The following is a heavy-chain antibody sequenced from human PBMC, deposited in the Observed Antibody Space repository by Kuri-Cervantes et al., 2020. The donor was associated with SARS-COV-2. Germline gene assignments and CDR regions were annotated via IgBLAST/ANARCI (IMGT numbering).Heavy chain of an antibody. D-gene: IGHD3-3*01. J-gene: IGHJ4*02. Sequence: SETLSLTCAVYGGSFSGYYWSWIRQPPGKGLEWIGEINHSGSTNYNPSLKSRVTISVDTSKNQFSLTLSSVTAAETAVYYCARRSPSITIFGVVNINPFDYWGQGTLVTVSS. CDR2: INHSGST. V-gene: IGHV4-34*01. CDR1: GGSFSGYY. CDR3: ARRSPSITIFGVVNINPFDY.